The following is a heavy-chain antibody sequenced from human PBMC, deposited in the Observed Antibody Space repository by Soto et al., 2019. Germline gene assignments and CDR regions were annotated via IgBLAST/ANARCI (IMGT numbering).Heavy chain of an antibody. V-gene: IGHV1-3*01. CDR1: GYTFTSYA. CDR3: ARSAAAGSPVIYYLDY. CDR2: INAGNGNT. D-gene: IGHD6-13*01. Sequence: GASVKVSCKASGYTFTSYAMHWVRQAPGQRLEWMGWINAGNGNTKYSQKFQGRVTITRDTSASTAYMELSSLRSEDTAVYYCARSAAAGSPVIYYLDYWGQGTLVTVS. J-gene: IGHJ4*02.